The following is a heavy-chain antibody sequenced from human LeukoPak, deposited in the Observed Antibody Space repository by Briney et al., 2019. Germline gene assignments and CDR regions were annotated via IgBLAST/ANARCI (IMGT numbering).Heavy chain of an antibody. J-gene: IGHJ4*02. Sequence: GASVKVSCKASGYTFIGYYIHWVRQAPGQGLEWMGWINPNSGGTNYAQKFQGRVTMTRDTSISTAYMELSSLRSDDTAVYYCVRSVEMTTIEMGDYWGQGTLVTVSS. CDR1: GYTFIGYY. V-gene: IGHV1-2*02. CDR2: INPNSGGT. CDR3: VRSVEMTTIEMGDY. D-gene: IGHD5-24*01.